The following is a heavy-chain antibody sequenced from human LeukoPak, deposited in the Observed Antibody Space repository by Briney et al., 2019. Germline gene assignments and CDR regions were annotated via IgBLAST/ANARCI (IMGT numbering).Heavy chain of an antibody. CDR3: AKWTRTTLFRGDRARFDT. CDR2: ISASGGKT. CDR1: GFIFNDYA. D-gene: IGHD3-10*01. Sequence: GGSLRLSCAASGFIFNDYAMSWVRQVPGKGLECVSVISASGGKTYYADSVKGRFTISRDTSKTTISLQMNSLRVEDSAVYYCAKWTRTTLFRGDRARFDTWGQGTLVTVSS. J-gene: IGHJ4*02. V-gene: IGHV3-23*01.